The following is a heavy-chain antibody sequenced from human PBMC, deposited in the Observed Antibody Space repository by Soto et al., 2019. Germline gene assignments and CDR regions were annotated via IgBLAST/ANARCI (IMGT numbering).Heavy chain of an antibody. CDR2: IYTGGST. J-gene: IGHJ4*02. D-gene: IGHD6-25*01. Sequence: EVQLVESGGGLVQPGGSLRLSCAASGFTVSSSYMSWVRQAQGKGLDGVSFIYTGGSTYYADSVKDRFTLSRDNSKNTDDPQINSRRAEDTALYYCARGQGPGYYFDYWGQGTLVTVSS. CDR3: ARGQGPGYYFDY. V-gene: IGHV3-66*01. CDR1: GFTVSSSY.